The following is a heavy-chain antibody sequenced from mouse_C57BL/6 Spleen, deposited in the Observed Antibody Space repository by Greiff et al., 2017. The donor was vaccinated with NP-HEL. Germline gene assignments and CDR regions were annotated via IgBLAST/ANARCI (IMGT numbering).Heavy chain of an antibody. V-gene: IGHV1-42*01. Sequence: LVKPGASVKISCKASGYSFTGYYMNWVKQSPEKSLEWIGEINPSTGGTTYNQKFKAKATLTVDKSSSTAYMQLKSLTSEDSAVYYCARSGDAFDYWGQGTTLTVSS. J-gene: IGHJ2*01. CDR1: GYSFTGYY. CDR2: INPSTGGT. CDR3: ARSGDAFDY. D-gene: IGHD3-1*01.